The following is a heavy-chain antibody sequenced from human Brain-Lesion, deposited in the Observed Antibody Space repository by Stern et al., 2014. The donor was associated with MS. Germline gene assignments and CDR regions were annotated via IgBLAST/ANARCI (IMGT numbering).Heavy chain of an antibody. J-gene: IGHJ5*02. CDR1: GGSVSSTSYA. CDR2: IYYSGHT. Sequence: VQLVESGPGLVKPSETLSLTCTVAGGSVSSTSYAWAWIRQPPGKGLEWIGTIYYSGHTYYSPSLKSRLTISLDTSKNQVFLQLRSVTAADTAVYYCAGEEDIRYCSGGSCTGNWFDPWGQGTLVTVSS. D-gene: IGHD2-15*01. CDR3: AGEEDIRYCSGGSCTGNWFDP. V-gene: IGHV4-39*01.